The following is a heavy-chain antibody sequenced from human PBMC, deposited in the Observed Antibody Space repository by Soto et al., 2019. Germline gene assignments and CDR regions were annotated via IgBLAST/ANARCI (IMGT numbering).Heavy chain of an antibody. CDR3: ARDTPGRSRMDY. Sequence: EVQLVESGGGLVQPGGSLRLSCAASGFTFSSYEMNWVRQAPGKGLEWVSYISSSGSTIYYADSVKGRFTISRDNAKNSLYLQMTSLRAEDTAVYYCARDTPGRSRMDYWGQGTLVTVSS. CDR2: ISSSGSTI. J-gene: IGHJ4*02. V-gene: IGHV3-48*03. CDR1: GFTFSSYE. D-gene: IGHD2-15*01.